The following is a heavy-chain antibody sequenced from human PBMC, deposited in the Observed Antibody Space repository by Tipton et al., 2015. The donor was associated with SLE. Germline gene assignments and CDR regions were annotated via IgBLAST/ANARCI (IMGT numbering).Heavy chain of an antibody. CDR2: IKQDGSEK. Sequence: GSLRLSCAASGFTVSSNYMSWVRQAPGKGLEWVANIKQDGSEKFFVDSVKGRFTISRDNAKNSLYLQMDSLRAEDTAVYYCVRNGGAFDFWGQGTMVTVSS. V-gene: IGHV3-7*05. CDR1: GFTVSSNY. J-gene: IGHJ3*01. D-gene: IGHD2-8*01. CDR3: VRNGGAFDF.